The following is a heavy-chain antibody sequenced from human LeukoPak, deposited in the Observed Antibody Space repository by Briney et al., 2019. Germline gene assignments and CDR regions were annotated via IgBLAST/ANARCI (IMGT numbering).Heavy chain of an antibody. CDR3: ARGYSSSFNWFDP. D-gene: IGHD6-13*01. J-gene: IGHJ5*02. Sequence: SVKVSCKASVGTFSSYAISWVRQAPGQGLAWMGGIIPIFGTQNYAQKFQGRVTITADESTSTPYMKRSSLRSEDTAVYSCARGYSSSFNWFDPWGQGTLVTVSS. CDR2: IIPIFGTQ. CDR1: VGTFSSYA. V-gene: IGHV1-69*13.